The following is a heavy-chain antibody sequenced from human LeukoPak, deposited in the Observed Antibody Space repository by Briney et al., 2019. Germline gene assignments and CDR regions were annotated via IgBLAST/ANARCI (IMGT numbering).Heavy chain of an antibody. D-gene: IGHD3-22*01. Sequence: PGGSLRLSRAASGFTFSSYAMTRVRQAPGKGLEWVSAISGSGGSTYYADAVKGRFTISRDNSMNALYLQMNSLRAEDTAVYYCAKDLRYYDSSAMGFDYWGQGTLVTVSS. V-gene: IGHV3-23*01. CDR2: ISGSGGST. J-gene: IGHJ4*02. CDR1: GFTFSSYA. CDR3: AKDLRYYDSSAMGFDY.